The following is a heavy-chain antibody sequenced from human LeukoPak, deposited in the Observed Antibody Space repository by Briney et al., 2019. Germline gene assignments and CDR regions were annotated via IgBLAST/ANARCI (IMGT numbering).Heavy chain of an antibody. CDR3: ARAGPNWDTGYHFDN. J-gene: IGHJ4*02. CDR1: GGSISNYY. D-gene: IGHD1/OR15-1a*01. CDR2: IYYSGST. Sequence: PSETLSLTCTVSGGSISNYYWTWLRQPPGKGLEWIGYIYYSGSTNYNPSLRSRVTISVDTSKNQLSLKVSSVTAADTAVYYCARAGPNWDTGYHFDNWGQGILVTVSS. V-gene: IGHV4-59*12.